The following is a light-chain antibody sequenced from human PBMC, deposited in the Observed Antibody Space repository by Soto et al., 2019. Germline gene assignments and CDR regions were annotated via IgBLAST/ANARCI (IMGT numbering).Light chain of an antibody. CDR3: QGYSKWPSRT. V-gene: IGKV1-5*01. CDR2: AVS. J-gene: IGKJ1*01. Sequence: DIQMTQSPSTLSASVGDRVTITCRASQSINNWLAWYQQKPGKAPKLLIYAVSNLDSGVPSRFSGSGSGTEFTLTISSLQSEDFAVYYCQGYSKWPSRTFGPGTKVDIK. CDR1: QSINNW.